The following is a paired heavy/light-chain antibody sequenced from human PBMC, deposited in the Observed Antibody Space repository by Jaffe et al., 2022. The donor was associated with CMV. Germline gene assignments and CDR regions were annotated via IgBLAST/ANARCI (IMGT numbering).Light chain of an antibody. CDR1: QSVTSN. Sequence: EIVMTQSPATLSVSPGERGTLSCRASQSVTSNLAWYQQKPGQAPRLLIYGASTRATGIPARFSGSGSGTEFTLTISSLQSEDFAVYYCQQYNNWPLTFGGGTKVEIK. CDR3: QQYNNWPLT. V-gene: IGKV3-15*01. CDR2: GAS. J-gene: IGKJ4*01.
Heavy chain of an antibody. CDR2: ITSSSTYI. V-gene: IGHV3-21*06. Sequence: EVQLVESGGGLVKPGESLTLSCAASGFTFRSYSMNWVRQAPGKGLEWVSSITSSSTYINYADSVRGRFTISRDNAKNSLYLHMNSLRAEDTAVYYCTREGMESSSDYWGQGTLVTVSS. CDR1: GFTFRSYS. CDR3: TREGMESSSDY. J-gene: IGHJ4*02. D-gene: IGHD1-26*01.